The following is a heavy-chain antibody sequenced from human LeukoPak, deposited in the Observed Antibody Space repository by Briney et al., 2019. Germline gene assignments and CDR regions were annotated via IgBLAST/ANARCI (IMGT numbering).Heavy chain of an antibody. Sequence: SVRVSCKSSGGTFSNSGFTWVRQAPGQGLEWMGVIFLRIRSPPYAQRFQDRTTITADRSANITYLDLTGLTSDDTAVYYCARGSSGSHTLDDWGQGTLVVVSS. CDR2: IFLRIRSP. V-gene: IGHV1-69*06. CDR3: ARGSSGSHTLDD. J-gene: IGHJ4*02. D-gene: IGHD6-19*01. CDR1: GGTFSNSG.